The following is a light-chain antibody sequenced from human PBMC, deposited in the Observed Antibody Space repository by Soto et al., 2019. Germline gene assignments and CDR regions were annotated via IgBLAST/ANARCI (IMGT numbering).Light chain of an antibody. CDR2: GAS. CDR1: QGIYSR. J-gene: IGKJ2*01. Sequence: DIQMTQSPSSVSASVGDTVTITCRASQGIYSRLAWYQQKPGKAPELLIYGASSRATGIPDRFSGSGSGTDFTLIISRLEPEDFAVYYCQQYGSSPYTFGQGTKLEIK. CDR3: QQYGSSPYT. V-gene: IGKV1-12*01.